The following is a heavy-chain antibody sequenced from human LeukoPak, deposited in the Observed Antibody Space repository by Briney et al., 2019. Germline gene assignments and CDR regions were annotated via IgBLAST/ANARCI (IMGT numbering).Heavy chain of an antibody. CDR1: GFTFSSYA. Sequence: GGSLRLSCAASGFTFSSYAMSWVRQAPGKGLEWVSAISGSGSSTYYADSVKGRFTISRDNSKNTLYLQMNSLRAEDTAVYYCAREVYYYDSSGHGYCFDYWGQGTLVTVSS. V-gene: IGHV3-23*01. CDR2: ISGSGSST. J-gene: IGHJ4*02. D-gene: IGHD3-22*01. CDR3: AREVYYYDSSGHGYCFDY.